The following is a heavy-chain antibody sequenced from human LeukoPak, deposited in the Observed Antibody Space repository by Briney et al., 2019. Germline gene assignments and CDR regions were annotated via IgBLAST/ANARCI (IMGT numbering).Heavy chain of an antibody. Sequence: GASVKVSCKASGYTFTAYYVYWVRQAPGQGLEWMGWINPNSGGTNYAQKFQGRVTMTRDTSISTAYMELSRLRSDDTAVYYCARDPVYYDSSGFNWFDPWGQGTLVTVSS. D-gene: IGHD3-22*01. CDR3: ARDPVYYDSSGFNWFDP. V-gene: IGHV1-2*02. CDR1: GYTFTAYY. CDR2: INPNSGGT. J-gene: IGHJ5*02.